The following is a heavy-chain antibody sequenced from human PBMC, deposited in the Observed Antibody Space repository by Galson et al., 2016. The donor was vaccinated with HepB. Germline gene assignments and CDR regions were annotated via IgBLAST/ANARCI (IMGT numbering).Heavy chain of an antibody. D-gene: IGHD6-6*01. CDR3: VRDFAGKGSNIAARKFDY. CDR1: GFTFSTYA. J-gene: IGHJ4*02. Sequence: SLRLSCAASGFTFSTYAMHWVRQAPGKGLKYVSAISSNGVNIYYADSVKGRFTISRDNSKNKVYLQMNSLRVEGTAVYYCVRDFAGKGSNIAARKFDYWGQGTLVTVSS. CDR2: ISSNGVNI. V-gene: IGHV3-64D*06.